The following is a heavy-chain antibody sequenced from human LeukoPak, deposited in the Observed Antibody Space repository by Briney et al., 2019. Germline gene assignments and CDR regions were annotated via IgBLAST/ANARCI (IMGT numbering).Heavy chain of an antibody. J-gene: IGHJ4*02. CDR3: ASDYYDPPHYFDY. V-gene: IGHV4-31*03. Sequence: SQTLSLTCTVSGGSISSGGYYWSWIRQHPGKGLEWIGYIYYSGSTYYNPSLKSRVTISVDTSKNQFSLKLSSVTAADTAVYYCASDYYDPPHYFDYWGQGTLVTVSS. CDR1: GGSISSGGYY. CDR2: IYYSGST. D-gene: IGHD3-3*01.